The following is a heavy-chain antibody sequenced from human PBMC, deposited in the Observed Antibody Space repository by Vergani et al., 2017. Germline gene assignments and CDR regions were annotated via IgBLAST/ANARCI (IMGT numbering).Heavy chain of an antibody. CDR3: AIVTDYYDSSGYYLDY. V-gene: IGHV1-8*01. CDR2: MNPNSGNT. CDR1: GYTFTSYD. Sequence: QVQLVQSGAEVKKPGASVKVSCKASGYTFTSYDINWVRQATGQGLEWMGWMNPNSGNTGYAQKFQGRVTMTRNTSISTAYMELSSLRPEDTALYYCAIVTDYYDSSGYYLDYWGQGTLVTVSS. D-gene: IGHD3-22*01. J-gene: IGHJ4*02.